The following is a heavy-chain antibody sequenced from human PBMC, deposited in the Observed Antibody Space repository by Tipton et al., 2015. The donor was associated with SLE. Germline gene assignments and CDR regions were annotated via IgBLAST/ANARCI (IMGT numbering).Heavy chain of an antibody. Sequence: TLSLTCTVSRGSISSYYWSWIRQPPGKGLEWIGFVYDSGSAYYSPSLKSRVTISVDMSKNQFSLKLSSVTAADTAVYYCARPASSGYLDYFFDYWGQGILVTVSS. J-gene: IGHJ4*02. CDR1: RGSISSYY. V-gene: IGHV4-59*12. D-gene: IGHD3-22*01. CDR3: ARPASSGYLDYFFDY. CDR2: VYDSGSA.